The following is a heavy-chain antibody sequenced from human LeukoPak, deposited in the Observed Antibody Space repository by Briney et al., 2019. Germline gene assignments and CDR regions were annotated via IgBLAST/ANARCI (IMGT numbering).Heavy chain of an antibody. V-gene: IGHV1-2*02. D-gene: IGHD1-1*01. J-gene: IGHJ4*02. CDR1: GYIFSGYW. Sequence: ASVKVSCKASGYIFSGYWIHWVRQAPGQGLEWMGFINPNSGNTNYAQKFQGRVTMTRDTSISTAYMELSSLTPDDTAVYYCAREMRPATTTLVAYWGQGTLVTVSS. CDR2: INPNSGNT. CDR3: AREMRPATTTLVAY.